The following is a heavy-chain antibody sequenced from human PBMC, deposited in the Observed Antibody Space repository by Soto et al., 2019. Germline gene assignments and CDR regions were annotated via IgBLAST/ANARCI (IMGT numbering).Heavy chain of an antibody. J-gene: IGHJ3*02. Sequence: PGGSLRLSCAASGFAFSSYAMSWVRQAPGKGLEWVSGYTGSADSTYYADSVKGRFTISRDNSKNTLYLQMNSLRAEDTAVYYCARDRVFSTFDIWGPGTMVTVSS. CDR3: ARDRVFSTFDI. V-gene: IGHV3-23*01. D-gene: IGHD3-3*01. CDR1: GFAFSSYA. CDR2: YTGSADST.